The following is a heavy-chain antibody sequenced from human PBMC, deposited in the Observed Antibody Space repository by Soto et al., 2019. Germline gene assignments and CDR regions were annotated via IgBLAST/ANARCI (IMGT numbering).Heavy chain of an antibody. V-gene: IGHV4-28*01. D-gene: IGHD2-15*01. CDR2: IYYSGST. CDR3: ARSRSPCSGGSCYSYGRVYYYYYMDV. CDR1: GYSISSSNW. J-gene: IGHJ6*03. Sequence: PSETLSLTCAVSGYSISSSNWWGWIRQPPGKGLEWIGYIYYSGSTYYNPSLKSRVTMSVDTSKNQFSLKLSSVTAVDTAVYYCARSRSPCSGGSCYSYGRVYYYYYMDVWGKGTTVTVSS.